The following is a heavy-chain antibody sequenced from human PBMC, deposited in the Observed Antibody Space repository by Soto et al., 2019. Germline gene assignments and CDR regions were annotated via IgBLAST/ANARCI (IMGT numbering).Heavy chain of an antibody. CDR1: GFTFSSYS. V-gene: IGHV3-48*02. CDR2: ISSSISNM. J-gene: IGHJ4*02. D-gene: IGHD5-18*01. CDR3: AREVRDTAVADFAS. Sequence: EVQLVESGGGLVQPGGSLRLSCAASGFTFSSYSMNWVRQAPGKGLEWLSYISSSISNMHYADSVKGRFTISRDNAKNSRYLQLNSLRDEDTAVYYCAREVRDTAVADFASWGPGTLVTVSS.